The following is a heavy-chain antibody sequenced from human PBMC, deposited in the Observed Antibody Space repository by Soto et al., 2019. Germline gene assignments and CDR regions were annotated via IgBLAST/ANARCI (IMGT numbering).Heavy chain of an antibody. J-gene: IGHJ4*02. CDR2: ITGSGGSI. D-gene: IGHD5-12*01. CDR1: GFTFGSCA. Sequence: EVQLLESGGGLVQPGESQRLSCAASGFTFGSCAMSGVRQAPGQGLEWVSTITGSGGSIYYAESMKGRFTISRANSKHTLYMQMNSLRAEDPAVYYCATKVDQYSGSPFEYCGKGTLVTVSS. V-gene: IGHV3-23*01. CDR3: ATKVDQYSGSPFEY.